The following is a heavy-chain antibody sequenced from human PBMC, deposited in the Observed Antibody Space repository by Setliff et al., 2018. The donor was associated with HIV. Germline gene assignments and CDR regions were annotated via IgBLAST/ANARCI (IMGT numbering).Heavy chain of an antibody. CDR3: ARSSGSGSYYNLGY. V-gene: IGHV5-51*01. CDR2: IYPGDSDT. CDR1: GYSFATYW. D-gene: IGHD3-10*01. Sequence: PGESLKISCKGSGYSFATYWIGWVRQVPGKGLEWMGIIYPGDSDTRYSPSFRGPVTISADKSINTAYLQWSSLKASDTAMYYCARSSGSGSYYNLGYWGQGTLVTVSS. J-gene: IGHJ4*02.